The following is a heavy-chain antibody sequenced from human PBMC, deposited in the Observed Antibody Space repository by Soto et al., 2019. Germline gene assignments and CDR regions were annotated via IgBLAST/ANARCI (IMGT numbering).Heavy chain of an antibody. D-gene: IGHD1-26*01. CDR2: ITGSGDST. V-gene: IGHV3-23*01. Sequence: PGGSLRLSCAVPGFSLGSHAMSWVRQAPGEGLECVSSITGSGDSTYYADSVKGRFTISRDNSKNTLYLQMNSLRAEDTAVYYCAKKGYYIGMNYYYYMXVWGKGTTVXVSS. J-gene: IGHJ6*03. CDR1: GFSLGSHA. CDR3: AKKGYYIGMNYYYYMXV.